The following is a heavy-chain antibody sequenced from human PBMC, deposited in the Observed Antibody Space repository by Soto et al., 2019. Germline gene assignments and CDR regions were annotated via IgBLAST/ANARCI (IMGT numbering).Heavy chain of an antibody. D-gene: IGHD3-16*01. CDR1: GVPFKDYG. J-gene: IGHJ2*01. CDR3: ARDGWGSNWYFDI. V-gene: IGHV3-30*03. Sequence: QVQLVESGGGVAQPGRSLRLSCGAPGVPFKDYGMHWVRQAPGKGLEWVAVISYDGKQKYYADSVKGRFTISKDKSKRTLFLQMNSLRVDDTAVYSCARDGWGSNWYFDIWGRGTLVTDAS. CDR2: ISYDGKQK.